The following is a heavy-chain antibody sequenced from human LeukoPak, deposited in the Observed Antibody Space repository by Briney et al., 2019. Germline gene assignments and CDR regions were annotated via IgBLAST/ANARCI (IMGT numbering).Heavy chain of an antibody. J-gene: IGHJ4*02. V-gene: IGHV5-51*01. D-gene: IGHD4-17*01. Sequence: GESLKISCKGSGCSFTSYWIGWVRQMPGKGLEWMGIIYPGDSDTRYSPSFQGQVTISADKSISTAYLQWSSLKASDTAFYYCARHPSDYGDYLYYFDYWGQGTLVTVSS. CDR3: ARHPSDYGDYLYYFDY. CDR1: GCSFTSYW. CDR2: IYPGDSDT.